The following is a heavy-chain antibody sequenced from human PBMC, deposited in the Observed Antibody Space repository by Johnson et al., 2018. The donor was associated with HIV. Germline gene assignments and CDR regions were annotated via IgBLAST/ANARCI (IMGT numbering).Heavy chain of an antibody. Sequence: VQLVESGGGLVQPGGSLRLSCAASGFTFSSYWMHWVRQAPGKGLVWVSRINSDGSSTSYADSVKGRFTISRDNAKNTLYLQMNSLRAEATAVYYCASQIYDYDSGGYSGVFDIWGQGRMVTVSS. CDR1: GFTFSSYW. CDR3: ASQIYDYDSGGYSGVFDI. CDR2: INSDGSST. V-gene: IGHV3-74*01. J-gene: IGHJ3*02. D-gene: IGHD3-22*01.